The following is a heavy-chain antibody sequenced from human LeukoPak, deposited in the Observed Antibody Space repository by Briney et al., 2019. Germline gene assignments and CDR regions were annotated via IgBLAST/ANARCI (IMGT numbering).Heavy chain of an antibody. CDR2: FDPEDGET. D-gene: IGHD3-22*01. V-gene: IGHV1-24*01. CDR3: ATDSDSGYYYDDAFDI. Sequence: ASVKVSCKVSGYTLTELSMHRVRQAPGKGLEWMGGFDPEDGETIYAQKFQGRVTMTEDTSTDTAYMELSSLRSEDTAVYYCATDSDSGYYYDDAFDIWGQGTMVTVSS. J-gene: IGHJ3*02. CDR1: GYTLTELS.